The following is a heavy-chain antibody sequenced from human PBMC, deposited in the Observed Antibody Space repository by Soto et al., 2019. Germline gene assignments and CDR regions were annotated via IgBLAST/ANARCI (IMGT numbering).Heavy chain of an antibody. CDR3: ASRVGYSSSWYPDHYDY. CDR2: IYPGDSNA. J-gene: IGHJ4*02. V-gene: IGHV5-51*01. D-gene: IGHD6-13*01. Sequence: PGESLKISCQASGYNFTNFWIGWVRQMPGKGLEWMGIIYPGDSNAKYSPSFQGQVTISADKSISTAYLQWRSLKASDTAIFYCASRVGYSSSWYPDHYDYWGQGTLVTVSS. CDR1: GYNFTNFW.